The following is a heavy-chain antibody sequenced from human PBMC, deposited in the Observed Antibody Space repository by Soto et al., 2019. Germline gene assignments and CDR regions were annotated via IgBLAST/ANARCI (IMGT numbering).Heavy chain of an antibody. Sequence: ASVKVSCKASGYTFTSYAMHWVRQAPGQRLEWMGWINAGNGNTKYSQKFQGRVTITRDTSASTAYMELSSLRSEDTAVYYCARDDYGDYSYYYGMNVWGQGTTVTVSS. V-gene: IGHV1-3*01. J-gene: IGHJ6*02. CDR3: ARDDYGDYSYYYGMNV. CDR1: GYTFTSYA. D-gene: IGHD4-17*01. CDR2: INAGNGNT.